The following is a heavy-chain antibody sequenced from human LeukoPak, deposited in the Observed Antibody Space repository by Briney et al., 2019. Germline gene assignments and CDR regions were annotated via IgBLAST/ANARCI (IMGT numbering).Heavy chain of an antibody. Sequence: GGSLRLSCAASGFTFSSYSMNWVRQAPGKGLEWVSSISSSSSYIYYADSVKGRFTISRDNAKNSLYLQMNSLRAEDTAVYYCARDVSVGGSYGSYGMDDWGQGTTVTVSS. V-gene: IGHV3-21*01. CDR1: GFTFSSYS. CDR2: ISSSSSYI. J-gene: IGHJ6*02. D-gene: IGHD1-26*01. CDR3: ARDVSVGGSYGSYGMDD.